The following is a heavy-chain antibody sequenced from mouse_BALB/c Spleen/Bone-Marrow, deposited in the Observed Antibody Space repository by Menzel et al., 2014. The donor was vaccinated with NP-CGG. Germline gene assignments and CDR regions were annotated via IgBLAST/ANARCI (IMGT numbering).Heavy chain of an antibody. J-gene: IGHJ2*01. CDR2: ISSGGHDT. CDR1: GFSFSSYS. CDR3: SKDGGYDYSYYFDY. D-gene: IGHD2-4*01. V-gene: IGHV5-6-4*01. Sequence: EVKLEESGGGLVKPGGSLKLSCAASGFSFSSYSMSWVRQTPEKRLEWVATISSGGHDTYYPDSVKGRFTISRDNAKNTLYLQMSSLKSEDTAMYYCSKDGGYDYSYYFDYWGQGTTLTVSS.